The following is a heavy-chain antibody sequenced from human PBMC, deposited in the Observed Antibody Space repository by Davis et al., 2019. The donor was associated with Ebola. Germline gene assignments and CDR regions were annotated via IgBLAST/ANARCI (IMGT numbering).Heavy chain of an antibody. CDR2: INHSGST. CDR3: ARGPRCYGPSCWGWFDP. Sequence: MPSETLSLTCAVYGGSFSGYYWSWIRQPPGKGLEWIGEINHSGSTTYSPSLRSRVTISVDTSKNHFSLKLSSVTAADTAVYYCARGPRCYGPSCWGWFDPWGQGTLVTVSS. D-gene: IGHD2-2*01. J-gene: IGHJ5*02. CDR1: GGSFSGYY. V-gene: IGHV4-34*01.